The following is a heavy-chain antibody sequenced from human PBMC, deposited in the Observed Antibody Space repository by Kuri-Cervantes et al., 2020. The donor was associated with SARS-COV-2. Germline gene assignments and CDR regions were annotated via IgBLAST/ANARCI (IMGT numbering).Heavy chain of an antibody. CDR1: GFTFDDYT. Sequence: GGSLRLSCATSGFTFDDYTMHWVRQAPGKGLEWLSLISWDGTSSYYADSVKGRFTISRDNAKNSLYLQMNSLRAEDTAVYYCARGYYDSSGYYPLFDYWGQGTLVTVSS. J-gene: IGHJ4*02. D-gene: IGHD3-22*01. CDR3: ARGYYDSSGYYPLFDY. V-gene: IGHV3-43*01. CDR2: ISWDGTSS.